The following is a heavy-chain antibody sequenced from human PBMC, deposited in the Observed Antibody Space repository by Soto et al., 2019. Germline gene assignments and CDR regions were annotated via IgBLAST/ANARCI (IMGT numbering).Heavy chain of an antibody. CDR1: GFTFSSYG. Sequence: GGSLRLSCAASGFTFSSYGMHWVRQVPGKGLEWVAVIWYDGSNKYYADSVKGRFTISRDNSKNTLYLQMNSLRAEDTAVYYCASTYGSGTPPGYWGQGTLVTVSS. D-gene: IGHD3-10*01. V-gene: IGHV3-33*01. CDR2: IWYDGSNK. J-gene: IGHJ4*02. CDR3: ASTYGSGTPPGY.